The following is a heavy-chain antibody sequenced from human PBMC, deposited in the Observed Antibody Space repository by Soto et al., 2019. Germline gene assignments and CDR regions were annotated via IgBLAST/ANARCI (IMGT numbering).Heavy chain of an antibody. Sequence: SVKVSCKASGGSFSDSALSWVRQAPGQGLEWMRGIIPIFGSPDYAQKFLGRVTVTADESTSTAYMELSSLRTEDTAIYYCAREADGDGGGYSYYGMYFWGQGTTVTVSS. CDR2: IIPIFGSP. J-gene: IGHJ6*02. CDR1: GGSFSDSA. CDR3: AREADGDGGGYSYYGMYF. D-gene: IGHD3-10*01. V-gene: IGHV1-69*13.